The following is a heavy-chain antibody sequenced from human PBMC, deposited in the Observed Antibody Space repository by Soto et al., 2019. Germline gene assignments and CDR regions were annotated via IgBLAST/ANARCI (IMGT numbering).Heavy chain of an antibody. J-gene: IGHJ6*02. Sequence: GGSLRLSCAASGFTFSTYWMSWVRQAPGKGLEWVVNIKTDGSEKYYVDSVRGRFTTSRDNARNFFYLQMNSLRSDDTAVYYCAARQLRYFDWPTPPLLYYGMDVWGQGTTVTVS. CDR2: IKTDGSEK. CDR3: AARQLRYFDWPTPPLLYYGMDV. D-gene: IGHD3-9*01. V-gene: IGHV3-7*03. CDR1: GFTFSTYW.